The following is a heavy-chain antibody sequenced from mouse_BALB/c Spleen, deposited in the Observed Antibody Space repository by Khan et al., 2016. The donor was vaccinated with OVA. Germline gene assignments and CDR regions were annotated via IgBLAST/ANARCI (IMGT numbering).Heavy chain of an antibody. J-gene: IGHJ3*01. CDR1: GFSLTNYG. V-gene: IGHV2-9*02. Sequence: QMQLEESGPGLVAPSQSLSITCTVSGFSLTNYGVHWVRQPPREGLVWRGVILADGSTNYNSALMSRLSISKDNSKSQVFLKMNSLQTNDTAMYYCARPYYGSALFAYWGQGTLVTVSA. CDR2: ILADGST. CDR3: ARPYYGSALFAY. D-gene: IGHD1-1*01.